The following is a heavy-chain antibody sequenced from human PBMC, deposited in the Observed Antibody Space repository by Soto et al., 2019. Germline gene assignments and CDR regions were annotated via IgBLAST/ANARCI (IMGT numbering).Heavy chain of an antibody. Sequence: QVQLVQSGAEVKKPGASVKVSCKASGYTFTSYGISWVRQAPGQGLEWMGWISAYNGNTNYAQKLQGRVTMTTDTSTSTAYMELRSLRSDDTAVFYCARDEGRGWLVPLVYIGYWGQGTLVTVSS. CDR1: GYTFTSYG. CDR2: ISAYNGNT. D-gene: IGHD6-19*01. CDR3: ARDEGRGWLVPLVYIGY. J-gene: IGHJ4*02. V-gene: IGHV1-18*01.